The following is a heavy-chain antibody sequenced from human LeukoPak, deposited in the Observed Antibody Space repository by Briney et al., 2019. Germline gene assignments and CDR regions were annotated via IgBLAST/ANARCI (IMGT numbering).Heavy chain of an antibody. J-gene: IGHJ5*02. Sequence: SQTLSLTCTVSGGSISSDSHYWSWIRQPAGKALESIGRVYVSGSTNYNPSLKSRVTISVDTSKNQFSLKLSSVTAADTAVYYCARRGLVVAATWGQGTLVTVSS. V-gene: IGHV4-61*02. CDR2: VYVSGST. CDR1: GGSISSDSHY. CDR3: ARRGLVVAAT. D-gene: IGHD2-15*01.